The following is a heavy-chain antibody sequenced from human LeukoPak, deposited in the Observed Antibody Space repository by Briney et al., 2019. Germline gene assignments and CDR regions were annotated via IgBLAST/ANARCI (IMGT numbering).Heavy chain of an antibody. Sequence: GGSLRLSCAVSGFTFSSYAMHWVRQAPGKGLEWVAVISYDGSNKYYADSVKGRFTISRDNSKNTLYLQMNSLRAEDTAVYYCARDLDYRILTGHYDAFDIWGQGTMVSVSS. CDR2: ISYDGSNK. CDR1: GFTFSSYA. CDR3: ARDLDYRILTGHYDAFDI. D-gene: IGHD3-9*01. V-gene: IGHV3-30-3*01. J-gene: IGHJ3*02.